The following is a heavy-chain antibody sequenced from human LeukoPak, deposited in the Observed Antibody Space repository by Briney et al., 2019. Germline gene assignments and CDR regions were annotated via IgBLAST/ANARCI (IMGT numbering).Heavy chain of an antibody. CDR2: INPSGGST. V-gene: IGHV1-46*01. D-gene: IGHD3-22*01. Sequence: ASVKVSCKASGYTFTSYYMHWVRQAPGQGLEWMEIINPSGGSTSYAQKFQGRVTMTRDMSTSTVYMELSSLRSEDTAVYYCASGSGEGIVVGDYWGQGTLVTVSS. CDR3: ASGSGEGIVVGDY. CDR1: GYTFTSYY. J-gene: IGHJ4*02.